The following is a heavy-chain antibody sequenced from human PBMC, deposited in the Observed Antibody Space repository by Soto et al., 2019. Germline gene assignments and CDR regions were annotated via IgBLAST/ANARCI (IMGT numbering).Heavy chain of an antibody. CDR2: ISGSGGST. CDR1: GFTFSSYA. Sequence: GGSLRLSCAASGFTFSSYAMSWVRQAPGKGLEWVSAISGSGGSTYYADSVKGRFTISRDNSKNTLYLQMNSLGAEDTAVYYCAKVRSSSSSDYYYYMDVWGKGTTVTVSS. CDR3: AKVRSSSSSDYYYYMDV. J-gene: IGHJ6*03. V-gene: IGHV3-23*01. D-gene: IGHD6-6*01.